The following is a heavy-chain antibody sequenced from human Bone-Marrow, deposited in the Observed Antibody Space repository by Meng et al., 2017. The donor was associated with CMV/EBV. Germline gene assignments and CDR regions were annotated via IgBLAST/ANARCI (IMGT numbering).Heavy chain of an antibody. V-gene: IGHV1-18*01. CDR2: ISAYNGNT. CDR1: GYTFTSYA. CDR3: ARASGPASYPPQSIY. Sequence: ASVKVSCKASGYTFTSYAMHWVRQAPGQRLEWMGWISAYNGNTKSAREFQGRVTMTTDTSTSTAYMEVKSLRSDDTAVYYCARASGPASYPPQSIYWGQGTLVTVSS. D-gene: IGHD1-14*01. J-gene: IGHJ4*02.